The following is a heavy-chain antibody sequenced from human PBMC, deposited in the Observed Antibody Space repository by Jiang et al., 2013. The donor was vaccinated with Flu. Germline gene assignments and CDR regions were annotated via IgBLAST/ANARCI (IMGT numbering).Heavy chain of an antibody. CDR2: INAGNGNT. V-gene: IGHV1-3*01. D-gene: IGHD6-13*01. CDR1: GYIFTSYT. Sequence: SGAEVKKPGASVKISCKASGYIFTSYTIHWVRQAPGQRLEWMGWINAGNGNTKFSQKFQDRVSITRDTSAGTAYMELTSLTSEDTTVYYCAREGPLELGIDYWGQGTLVTVSS. J-gene: IGHJ4*02. CDR3: AREGPLELGIDY.